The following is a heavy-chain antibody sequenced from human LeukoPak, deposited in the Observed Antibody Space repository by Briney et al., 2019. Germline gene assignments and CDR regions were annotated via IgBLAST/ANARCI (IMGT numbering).Heavy chain of an antibody. CDR1: GFTFSSYS. CDR2: ISSSSSYI. Sequence: GGSLRLSCAASGFTFSSYSMNWVRQAPGKGLEWVSSISSSSSYIYYADSVKGRFTISRDNAKNSLYLQMNSLRAEDTAVYYCASDYRYHQDAFDIWGQGTMVTVSS. D-gene: IGHD1-14*01. CDR3: ASDYRYHQDAFDI. J-gene: IGHJ3*02. V-gene: IGHV3-21*01.